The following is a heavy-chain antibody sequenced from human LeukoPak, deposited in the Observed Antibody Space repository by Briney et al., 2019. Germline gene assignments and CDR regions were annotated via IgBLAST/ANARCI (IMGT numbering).Heavy chain of an antibody. CDR3: ARRGDCSSSNCYPDYYYMDV. D-gene: IGHD2-2*01. V-gene: IGHV5-51*01. CDR1: GYNLASYW. Sequence: GESLKISCKGSGYNLASYWIGWVRQMPGKGLEWMGIICPVDSDTRYSPSFEGQVTISADKSISTAYLQWSSLKASDTAMYYCARRGDCSSSNCYPDYYYMDVWGTGTTVTVSS. J-gene: IGHJ6*03. CDR2: ICPVDSDT.